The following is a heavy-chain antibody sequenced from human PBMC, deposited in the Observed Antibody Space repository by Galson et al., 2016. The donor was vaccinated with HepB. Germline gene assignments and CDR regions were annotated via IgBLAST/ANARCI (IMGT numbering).Heavy chain of an antibody. D-gene: IGHD6-19*01. CDR2: ICSSGST. CDR3: AGLPSGLGYNWIDV. Sequence: TLSLTCTVSGGSISSGSPCWSWIRQPAGKGLDYIGRICSSGSTYYSPSLKSRVTISVDTSKNQFSLKLSSVTAADTAVYYCAGLPSGLGYNWIDVWGRGTLVTVSS. V-gene: IGHV4-61*02. CDR1: GGSISSGSPC. J-gene: IGHJ5*02.